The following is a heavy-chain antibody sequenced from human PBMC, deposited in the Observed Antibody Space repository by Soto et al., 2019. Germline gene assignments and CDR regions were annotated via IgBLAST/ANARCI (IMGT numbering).Heavy chain of an antibody. CDR2: IIPIFGTA. V-gene: IGHV1-69*13. CDR3: AREGDPPYYYYGMDV. D-gene: IGHD3-10*01. CDR1: GGTFSSYA. J-gene: IGHJ6*02. Sequence: GASVKVSCKASGGTFSSYAISWVRQAPGQGLEWMGGIIPIFGTANYAQKFQGRVTITADESTSTAYMELSSLRSEDTAVYYCAREGDPPYYYYGMDVWGQGTTVTVS.